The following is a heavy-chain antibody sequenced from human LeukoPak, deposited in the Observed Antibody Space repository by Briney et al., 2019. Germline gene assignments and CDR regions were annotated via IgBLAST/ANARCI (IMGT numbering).Heavy chain of an antibody. D-gene: IGHD1-26*01. J-gene: IGHJ4*02. V-gene: IGHV3-23*01. CDR3: AKSVSPGGYVGTLYFFDD. Sequence: GGSLRLSCAASGFTFSSYSMTWVRQARWRGLEWVSTISGSGGTTYYADSVEGQFTISRDNSKNTVSLQMNSLRAEDTAIYYCAKSVSPGGYVGTLYFFDDWGQGTLVTVSS. CDR1: GFTFSSYS. CDR2: ISGSGGTT.